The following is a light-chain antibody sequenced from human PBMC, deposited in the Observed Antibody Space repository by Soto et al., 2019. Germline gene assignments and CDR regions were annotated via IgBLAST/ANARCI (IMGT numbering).Light chain of an antibody. CDR2: LNSDGSH. CDR3: QSWDTGSVL. V-gene: IGLV4-69*01. CDR1: SGHSNYA. J-gene: IGLJ2*01. Sequence: QAVLTQSPSASASLGASVKITCTLSSGHSNYAIAWHQQQPEKGPRYLMRLNSDGSHSKGDGIPDRFSGSSSGAERFLTISSLQSEDEADYYCQSWDTGSVLFAGGTKL.